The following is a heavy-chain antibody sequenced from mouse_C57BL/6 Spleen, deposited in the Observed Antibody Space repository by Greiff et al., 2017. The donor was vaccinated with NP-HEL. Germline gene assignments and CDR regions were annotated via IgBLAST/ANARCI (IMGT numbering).Heavy chain of an antibody. CDR2: ISDGGSYT. Sequence: EVQVVESGGGLVKPGGSLKLSCAASGFTFSSYAMSWVRQTPEKRLEWVATISDGGSYTYYPDNVKGRFTISRDNAKNNLYLQMSHLKSEDTAMYYCAREGYIVTTAYFDYWGQGTTLTVSS. CDR1: GFTFSSYA. V-gene: IGHV5-4*01. J-gene: IGHJ2*01. D-gene: IGHD2-5*01. CDR3: AREGYIVTTAYFDY.